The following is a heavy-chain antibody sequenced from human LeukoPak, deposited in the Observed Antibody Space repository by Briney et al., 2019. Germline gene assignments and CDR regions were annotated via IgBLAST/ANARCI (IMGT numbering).Heavy chain of an antibody. V-gene: IGHV4-59*01. CDR1: GGSISSYY. J-gene: IGHJ1*01. CDR2: IYYSGST. D-gene: IGHD5-12*01. Sequence: PSETLSLTCTVSGGSISSYYWSWIRQPPGKGLEWIGYIYYSGSTNYNPSLKSRVTISVDTSKNQFSLKLSSVTAADTAVYYRARDADPSGYGRYFQHWGQGTLVTVSS. CDR3: ARDADPSGYGRYFQH.